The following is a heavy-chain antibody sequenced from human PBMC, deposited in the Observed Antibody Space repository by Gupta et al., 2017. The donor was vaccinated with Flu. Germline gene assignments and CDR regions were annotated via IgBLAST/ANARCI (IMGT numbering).Heavy chain of an antibody. CDR3: ARAGGGLAGYYFDY. J-gene: IGHJ4*02. D-gene: IGHD2-15*01. V-gene: IGHV4-31*03. CDR2: IYYSGST. Sequence: QVQLQESGPGLVKPSQTLSLTCTVSGGSISSGGYYWSWTRQHPGKGLEWIGYIYYSGSTYYNPSLKSRVTISVDTSKNQFPLKLSSVTAADTAVYYCARAGGGLAGYYFDYWGQGTLVTVSS. CDR1: GGSISSGGYY.